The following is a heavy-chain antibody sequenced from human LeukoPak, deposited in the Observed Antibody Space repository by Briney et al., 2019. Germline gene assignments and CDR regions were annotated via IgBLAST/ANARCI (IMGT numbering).Heavy chain of an antibody. CDR1: GGTFSSYA. J-gene: IGHJ4*02. V-gene: IGHV1-69*05. CDR2: IIPIFGTA. Sequence: GASVKVSCKASGGTFSSYAISWVRQAPGQGLEWMGGIIPIFGTANYAQKFQGRVTITTDESTSTAYMELSSLRSEDTAVYYCARDNPVANLGYCTNGVCSLDYWGQGTLVTVSS. CDR3: ARDNPVANLGYCTNGVCSLDY. D-gene: IGHD2-8*01.